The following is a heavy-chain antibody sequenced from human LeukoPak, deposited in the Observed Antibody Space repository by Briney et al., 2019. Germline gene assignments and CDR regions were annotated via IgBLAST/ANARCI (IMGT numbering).Heavy chain of an antibody. CDR2: ISYDGSNK. CDR3: AKDYDSSGWAAFDI. D-gene: IGHD3-22*01. Sequence: PGGSLRLSCAASGFTFNSFGMHWVRQAPGKGLEWLAVISYDGSNKYFADSVKGRFTISRDNSKNTLYLQMNSLRAEDTAVYYCAKDYDSSGWAAFDIWGQGTMVTVSS. V-gene: IGHV3-30*18. J-gene: IGHJ3*02. CDR1: GFTFNSFG.